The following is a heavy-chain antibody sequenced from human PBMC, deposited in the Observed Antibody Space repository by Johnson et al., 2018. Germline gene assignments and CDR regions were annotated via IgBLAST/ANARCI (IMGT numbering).Heavy chain of an antibody. CDR1: GFTFSTYE. J-gene: IGHJ6*03. CDR3: AKDPYYYDGSAYSTSYYYYYMDV. V-gene: IGHV3-13*01. CDR2: ITTAGDT. Sequence: VQLVQSGGGLVHPGGSLRLSCAASGFTFSTYEMYWVRQAARKGLEWVSLITTAGDTYYADSVKGRFTISRENAKNSFYLQMNSLRAEDTAMYYCAKDPYYYDGSAYSTSYYYYYMDVWGKGTTVTVSS. D-gene: IGHD3-22*01.